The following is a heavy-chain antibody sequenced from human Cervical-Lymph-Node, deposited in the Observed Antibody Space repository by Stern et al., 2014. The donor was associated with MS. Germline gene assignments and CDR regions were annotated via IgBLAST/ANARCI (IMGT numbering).Heavy chain of an antibody. Sequence: QVQLQESGPGLVKPSETLSLTCTVSGDSISSYYWSWIRQPPGKGLEWIGAFYYSGSTNYNPSLKSRITISVDASKNQFSLRLSSVTAADTAVYYCARARGYCSSTSCLNWFDPWGQGTLVTVSS. CDR3: ARARGYCSSTSCLNWFDP. CDR2: FYYSGST. V-gene: IGHV4-59*01. CDR1: GDSISSYY. J-gene: IGHJ5*02. D-gene: IGHD2-2*01.